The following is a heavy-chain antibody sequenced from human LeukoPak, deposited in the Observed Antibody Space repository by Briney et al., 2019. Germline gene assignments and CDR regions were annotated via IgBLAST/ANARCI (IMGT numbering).Heavy chain of an antibody. CDR2: ISSSSSYI. V-gene: IGHV3-21*01. CDR1: GFTFSSYS. Sequence: GGSLILSCAASGFTFSSYSMNWGRQAPGKGLEWVSSISSSSSYIYYADSVKGRFTISRDNAKNSLYLQMNSLRAEDTAVYYCARDLAQLVDTAMARFGYWGQGTLVTVSS. CDR3: ARDLAQLVDTAMARFGY. D-gene: IGHD5-18*01. J-gene: IGHJ4*02.